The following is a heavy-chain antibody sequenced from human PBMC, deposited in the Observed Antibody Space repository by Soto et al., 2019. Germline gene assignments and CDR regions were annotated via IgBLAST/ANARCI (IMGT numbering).Heavy chain of an antibody. D-gene: IGHD2-15*01. CDR3: ARSVWVVAAPDAFDI. Sequence: PSETLPLTWTVSGGSISSYYWSWIRQPTGKGLEWIGYIYYSGSTNYNPSLKSRVTISVDTSKNQFSLKLSSVTAADTAVYYCARSVWVVAAPDAFDIWGQGTMVT. V-gene: IGHV4-59*01. J-gene: IGHJ3*02. CDR1: GGSISSYY. CDR2: IYYSGST.